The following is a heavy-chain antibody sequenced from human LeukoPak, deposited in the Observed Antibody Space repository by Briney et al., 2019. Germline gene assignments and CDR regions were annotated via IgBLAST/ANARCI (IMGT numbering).Heavy chain of an antibody. CDR2: INPNSGGT. CDR3: ARENGGSYGYYFDY. D-gene: IGHD1-26*01. CDR1: GYTFTGYY. J-gene: IGHJ4*02. V-gene: IGHV1-2*02. Sequence: ASVKVSCKASGYTFTGYYMHRVRQAPGQGLEWMGWINPNSGGTNYAQKFQGRVTMTRDTSISTAYMELSRLRSDDTAVYYCARENGGSYGYYFDYWGQGTLVTVSS.